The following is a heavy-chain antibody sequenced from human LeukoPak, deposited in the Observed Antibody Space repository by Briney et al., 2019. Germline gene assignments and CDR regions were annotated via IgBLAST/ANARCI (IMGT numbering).Heavy chain of an antibody. CDR3: ARDLDCSGGSCYSPNFDY. V-gene: IGHV1-18*01. CDR2: ISAYNGNT. CDR1: GYTFTSYG. J-gene: IGHJ4*02. D-gene: IGHD2-15*01. Sequence: ASVKVSCKASGYTFTSYGIGWVRQAPGQGLVWMGWISAYNGNTNYAQKLQGRVTMTTDTSTSTAYMELRSLRSDDTAVYYCARDLDCSGGSCYSPNFDYWGQGTLVTVSS.